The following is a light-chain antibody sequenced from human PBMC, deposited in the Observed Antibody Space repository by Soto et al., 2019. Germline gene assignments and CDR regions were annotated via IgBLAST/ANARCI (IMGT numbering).Light chain of an antibody. CDR3: FSYRGYYTRV. CDR1: SSDVGSFNF. J-gene: IGLJ1*01. Sequence: QSALTQPASVSGSPGQSITISCTGTSSDVGSFNFVSWYQQHPSNAPKLVIYEVNNRPSGVSNRFSGSKSGNTASLTISGLQAEDEAYYYCFSYRGYYTRVFGTGTKLTVL. CDR2: EVN. V-gene: IGLV2-14*01.